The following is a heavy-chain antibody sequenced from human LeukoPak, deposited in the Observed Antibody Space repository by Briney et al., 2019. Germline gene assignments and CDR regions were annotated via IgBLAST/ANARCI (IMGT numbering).Heavy chain of an antibody. J-gene: IGHJ6*03. CDR2: IIPSFGTA. CDR1: GGTFISYP. Sequence: AVPDSCKASGGTFISYPISWVRQAPGQGLEGMGGIIPSFGTANYAQKFQGRVTITTDESTSTAYMELSSLRSEDTAVYYCARWRFLEWGIYYYYYMDVWGKGTTVTVSS. CDR3: ARWRFLEWGIYYYYYMDV. D-gene: IGHD3-3*01. V-gene: IGHV1-69*05.